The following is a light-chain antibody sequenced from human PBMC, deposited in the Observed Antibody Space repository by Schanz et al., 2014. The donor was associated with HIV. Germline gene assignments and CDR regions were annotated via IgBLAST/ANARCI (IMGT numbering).Light chain of an antibody. CDR2: GAS. Sequence: ERVMTQSPATLSVSPGERATLSCRASQIIGTNLAWYQQRPGQAPRLLIYGASSRATGIPDRFSGSGSGTDFTLTISRLEPEDFAVYYCQQYGSSFGPGTKVDIK. V-gene: IGKV3-20*01. CDR3: QQYGSS. CDR1: QIIGTN. J-gene: IGKJ3*01.